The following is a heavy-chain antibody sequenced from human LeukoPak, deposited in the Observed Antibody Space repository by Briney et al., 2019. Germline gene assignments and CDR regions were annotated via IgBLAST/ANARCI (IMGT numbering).Heavy chain of an antibody. CDR1: GYSISSGYY. Sequence: SETLSLTCTVSGYSISSGYYWGWIRQPPGKGLEWIGSIYHSGSTYYSPSLRSRVTISVDTSKNQFSLKLSSVTAADTAVYYCAREWKYYYDSSGYWSSSGNWFDPWGQGTLVTVSS. J-gene: IGHJ5*02. CDR3: AREWKYYYDSSGYWSSSGNWFDP. CDR2: IYHSGST. D-gene: IGHD3-22*01. V-gene: IGHV4-38-2*02.